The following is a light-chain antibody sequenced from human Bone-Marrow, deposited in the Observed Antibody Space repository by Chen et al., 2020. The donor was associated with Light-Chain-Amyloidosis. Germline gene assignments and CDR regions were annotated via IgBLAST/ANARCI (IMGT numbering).Light chain of an antibody. J-gene: IGLJ3*02. CDR3: QVWDRSSARPV. Sequence: SYVLTQPSSVSVAPGQTATIVCGGKHIGSTSVHWYHQTPGQAPLLVVYDDRDRPSGIPERLSGSNSGNTATLTIIRGEAGDEADYYCQVWDRSSARPVFGGGTKLTVL. V-gene: IGLV3-21*02. CDR1: HIGSTS. CDR2: DDR.